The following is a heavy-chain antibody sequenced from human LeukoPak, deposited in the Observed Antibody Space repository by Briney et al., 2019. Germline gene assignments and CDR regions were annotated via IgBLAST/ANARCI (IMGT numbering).Heavy chain of an antibody. CDR3: VKNSSGWDYWYFDL. J-gene: IGHJ2*01. CDR2: ISGNGGST. Sequence: GGSLRLSCSASGFTFSNYAMHWVRQAPGKGLEFVSVISGNGGSTYYADSVKGRFTISRDNSKNTLYLQMSSLRAEDTAVYYCVKNSSGWDYWYFDLWGRGTLVTVSS. CDR1: GFTFSNYA. V-gene: IGHV3-64D*06. D-gene: IGHD6-19*01.